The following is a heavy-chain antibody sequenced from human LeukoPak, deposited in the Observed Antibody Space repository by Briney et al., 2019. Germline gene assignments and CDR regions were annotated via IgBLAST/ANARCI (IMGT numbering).Heavy chain of an antibody. V-gene: IGHV1-2*06. J-gene: IGHJ4*02. CDR1: GYTFIGYY. CDR3: ASPGVDTADY. Sequence: ASVTVSCKTSGYTFIGYYMHWVRQAPGQGLEWMGRINPDSGGTNYAQKFQGRVTMTRDTSISTAYMELSRLRSDDTAVYYCASPGVDTADYWGQGTLVTVSS. CDR2: INPDSGGT. D-gene: IGHD5-18*01.